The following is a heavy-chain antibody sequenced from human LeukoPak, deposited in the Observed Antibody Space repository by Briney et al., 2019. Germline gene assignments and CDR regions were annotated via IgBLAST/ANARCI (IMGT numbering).Heavy chain of an antibody. Sequence: PGGSLRLSCSASGFTFSNYAMHWVRQAPGKGLEWVSSISSSSSYIYYADSVKGRFTISRDNAKNSLYLQMNSLRAEDTAVYYCARVGNSSGYYIDYWGQGTLVTVSS. D-gene: IGHD3-22*01. CDR3: ARVGNSSGYYIDY. V-gene: IGHV3-21*01. CDR2: ISSSSSYI. J-gene: IGHJ4*02. CDR1: GFTFSNYA.